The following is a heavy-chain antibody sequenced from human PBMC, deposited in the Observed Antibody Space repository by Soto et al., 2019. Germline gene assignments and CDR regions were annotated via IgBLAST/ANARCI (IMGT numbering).Heavy chain of an antibody. Sequence: QVQLVQSGAEVKKPGASVKVSCEASGYTFTDYYMHWVRQAPGQGFEWMGRISPKSGGTNYAQKFQGRVTMTWDTSLNIAYMELSSLMFQDTAVYYCARPPGYVSDWYYFDLWGQGTRVTVSS. J-gene: IGHJ4*02. D-gene: IGHD3-9*01. CDR3: ARPPGYVSDWYYFDL. V-gene: IGHV1-2*02. CDR1: GYTFTDYY. CDR2: ISPKSGGT.